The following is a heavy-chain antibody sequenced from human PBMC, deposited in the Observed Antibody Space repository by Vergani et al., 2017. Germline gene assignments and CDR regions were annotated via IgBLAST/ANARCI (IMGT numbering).Heavy chain of an antibody. Sequence: EVQLLKSEGAVVQPGRSLRLSCVASGFTFRSHAMSWVRQGHGLGLEWVSSIKNTGDSTHYADPVKGRCTISRDNSKKTLYLQMNSLRVEDTAVYYCGSGSDNFNWAQGTLVTVSS. J-gene: IGHJ4*02. CDR1: GFTFRSHA. D-gene: IGHD1-1*01. CDR2: IKNTGDST. V-gene: IGHV3-23*01. CDR3: GSGSDNFN.